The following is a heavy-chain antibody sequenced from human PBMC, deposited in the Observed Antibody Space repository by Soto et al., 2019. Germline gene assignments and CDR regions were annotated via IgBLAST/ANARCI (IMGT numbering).Heavy chain of an antibody. CDR2: IYYSGST. CDR1: GGSISSSSYY. J-gene: IGHJ4*02. Sequence: SETLSLTCTVSGGSISSSSYYWGWIRQPPGKGLEWIGSIYYSGSTYYNPSLKSRVTISVDTSKNQFSLKLSSVTAADTAVYYCARMRLVPDYWGQGTLVTVSS. D-gene: IGHD3-9*01. V-gene: IGHV4-39*01. CDR3: ARMRLVPDY.